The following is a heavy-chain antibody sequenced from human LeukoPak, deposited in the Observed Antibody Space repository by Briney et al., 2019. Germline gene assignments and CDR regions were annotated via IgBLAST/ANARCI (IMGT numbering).Heavy chain of an antibody. J-gene: IGHJ4*02. D-gene: IGHD3-22*01. CDR3: ARDLPPLDSSGSVSDY. CDR1: GGSISSYY. V-gene: IGHV4-59*12. CDR2: IYYSGT. Sequence: SETLSLTCTVSGGSISSYYWSWIRQPPGKGLEWIGHIYYSGTNYNPSLKSRVTMSVDTSNSQLSLKLTSLTAADSAVYYCARDLPPLDSSGSVSDYWGQGTLVTVSS.